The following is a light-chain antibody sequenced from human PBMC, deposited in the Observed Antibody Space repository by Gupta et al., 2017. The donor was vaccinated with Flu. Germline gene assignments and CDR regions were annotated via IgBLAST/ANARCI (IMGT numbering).Light chain of an antibody. CDR2: GNS. V-gene: IGLV1-40*01. J-gene: IGLJ3*02. Sequence: QSVLTQPPSVSGAPGQRVTISCTGSSSNIGAGYDVHWYQQLPGTAPKLLIYGNSNRPSGVPDRFSGSKSGTSASLAITGLQAEDEADYYGQSYDRSLSGWVFGGGTKLTVL. CDR1: SSNIGAGYD. CDR3: QSYDRSLSGWV.